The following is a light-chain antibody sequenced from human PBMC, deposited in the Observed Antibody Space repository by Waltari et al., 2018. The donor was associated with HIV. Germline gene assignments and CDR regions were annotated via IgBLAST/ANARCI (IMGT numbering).Light chain of an antibody. CDR2: DTK. CDR3: LLFFGGLWV. V-gene: IGLV7-43*01. J-gene: IGLJ3*02. CDR1: TGAVTSDFY. Sequence: QTVVTPEPSLTVSPGGTVTLTCSSNTGAVTSDFYPNWVQLRPGQPPTTLISDTKNKHSWTPYRFSGFLFGGKAALTVSGVKPEDEAEYYCLLFFGGLWVFGGGTKLTVL.